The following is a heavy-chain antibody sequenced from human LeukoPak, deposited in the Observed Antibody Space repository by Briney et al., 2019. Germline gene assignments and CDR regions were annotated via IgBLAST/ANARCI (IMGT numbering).Heavy chain of an antibody. Sequence: GGSLRLSCAASGFTVSSNYMSWVRQAPGKGLEWVSVIYSGGSTYYADSVKGRFTISRDISKNTLYLQMNSLRAEDTAVYYCARFSAGQISDWGQGTLVTVSS. V-gene: IGHV3-66*01. CDR2: IYSGGST. CDR1: GFTVSSNY. J-gene: IGHJ4*02. CDR3: ARFSAGQISD. D-gene: IGHD3-10*01.